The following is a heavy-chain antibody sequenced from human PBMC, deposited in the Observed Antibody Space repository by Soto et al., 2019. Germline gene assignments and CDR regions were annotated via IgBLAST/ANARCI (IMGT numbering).Heavy chain of an antibody. Sequence: ASVKVSCKVSGYTLTELSMHWVRQAPGKGLEWMGGFDPEDGETIYAQKFQGRVTMTEDTSTDTAYMELSSLRSEDTAVYYCATLLGTVTTSWYFDLWGRGTLVTVSS. CDR2: FDPEDGET. D-gene: IGHD4-17*01. V-gene: IGHV1-24*01. CDR1: GYTLTELS. J-gene: IGHJ2*01. CDR3: ATLLGTVTTSWYFDL.